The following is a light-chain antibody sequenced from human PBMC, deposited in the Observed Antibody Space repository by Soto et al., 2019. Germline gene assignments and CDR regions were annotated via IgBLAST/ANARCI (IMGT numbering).Light chain of an antibody. CDR3: QSYDGTNRAIL. Sequence: NFMLTQPHSVSASPGKTVTISCTRSSGSIASSYVQWYQQRPGSAPTTMIYENYQRPSGVPDRFSGSIDSSSNSASLTISGLKTEDEADYDCQSYDGTNRAILFGGGTKLTVL. J-gene: IGLJ3*02. CDR2: ENY. CDR1: SGSIASSY. V-gene: IGLV6-57*04.